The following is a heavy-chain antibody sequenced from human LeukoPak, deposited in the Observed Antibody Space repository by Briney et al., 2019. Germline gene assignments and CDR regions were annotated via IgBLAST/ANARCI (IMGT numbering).Heavy chain of an antibody. D-gene: IGHD2-15*01. CDR1: GYTFTGYY. CDR2: TNPNSGGT. V-gene: IGHV1-2*02. CDR3: ARAGRKIVVVVAATYYDY. Sequence: ASVKVSCKASGYTFTGYYMHWVRQAPGQGLEWMGWTNPNSGGTNYAQKFQGRVTMTRDTSISTAYMELSRLRSDDTAVYYCARAGRKIVVVVAATYYDYWGQGTLVTVSS. J-gene: IGHJ4*02.